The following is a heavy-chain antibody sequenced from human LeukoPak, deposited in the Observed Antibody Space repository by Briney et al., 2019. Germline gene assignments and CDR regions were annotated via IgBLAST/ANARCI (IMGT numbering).Heavy chain of an antibody. Sequence: PGGSLRLSCTASGFSFSSFAWSWVRQAPGEGLVWASAVSVAGDTYYADSVKGRFTISRDNSKNTLYLQMNSLRAEDTAVYYCARDMFREMATIPWGQGTLVTVSS. CDR3: ARDMFREMATIP. J-gene: IGHJ5*02. CDR2: VSVAGDT. CDR1: GFSFSSFA. D-gene: IGHD5-24*01. V-gene: IGHV3-23*01.